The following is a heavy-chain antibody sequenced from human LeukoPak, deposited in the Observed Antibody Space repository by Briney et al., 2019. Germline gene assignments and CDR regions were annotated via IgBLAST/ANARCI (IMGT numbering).Heavy chain of an antibody. CDR2: IKSKTNGGTT. V-gene: IGHV3-15*01. CDR3: PTVVVTATYDS. Sequence: GGSLRLSWAPSGFSFTNAWMSSVRQAPGKWLEWVGRIKSKTNGGTTDYAAPVKGRFSISRDDSKNTLYLQMNSLKTEDTAVYYCPTVVVTATYDSWGQGTLVTVSS. CDR1: GFSFTNAW. J-gene: IGHJ4*02. D-gene: IGHD2-15*01.